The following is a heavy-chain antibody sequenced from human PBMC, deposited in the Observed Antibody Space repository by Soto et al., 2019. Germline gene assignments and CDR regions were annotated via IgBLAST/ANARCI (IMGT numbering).Heavy chain of an antibody. D-gene: IGHD6-13*01. J-gene: IGHJ4*02. CDR2: IYPGDSDT. Sequence: PGESLKISCRVSGYTFTNYWIAWVRQMPGKGLEWMGIIYPGDSDTRYSPSFHGQVTISVDNSINTAYLQWSSLKASDSAMYYCARVWEMATVAACDYWGQGTLVTVS. CDR1: GYTFTNYW. CDR3: ARVWEMATVAACDY. V-gene: IGHV5-51*01.